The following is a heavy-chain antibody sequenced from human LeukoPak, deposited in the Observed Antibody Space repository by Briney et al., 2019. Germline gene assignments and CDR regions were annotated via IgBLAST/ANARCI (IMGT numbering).Heavy chain of an antibody. Sequence: SETLSLTCAVSGYSISSGYYCGWIRQPPGKGLEWIGYIYYSGSTNYNPSLKSRVTISLDTSKNQFSLKLSSVTAADTAVYYCARPIVVVSARDAFDIWGQGTMVTVSS. CDR2: IYYSGST. CDR1: GYSISSGYY. J-gene: IGHJ3*02. V-gene: IGHV4-38-2*01. D-gene: IGHD2-21*01. CDR3: ARPIVVVSARDAFDI.